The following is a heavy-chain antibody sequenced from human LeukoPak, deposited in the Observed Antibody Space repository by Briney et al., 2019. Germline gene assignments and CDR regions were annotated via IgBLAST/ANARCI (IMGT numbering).Heavy chain of an antibody. CDR3: AELGITMVGGV. CDR2: ISYDGSNK. D-gene: IGHD3-10*02. V-gene: IGHV3-30*18. Sequence: GGSLRLSCVASGFTFSTYGMHWVRQAPGKGLEWVAVISYDGSNKYYADSVKGRFTISRDNSKNTLYLQMNSLRAEDTAVYYCAELGITMVGGVWGKGTTVTISS. CDR1: GFTFSTYG. J-gene: IGHJ6*04.